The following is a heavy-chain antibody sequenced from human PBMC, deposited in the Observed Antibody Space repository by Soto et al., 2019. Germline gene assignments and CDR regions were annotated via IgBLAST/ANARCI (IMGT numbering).Heavy chain of an antibody. CDR1: GFTFSSYA. CDR3: ARGRGRFLEDYYYYGMDV. CDR2: ISYDGSNK. V-gene: IGHV3-30-3*01. Sequence: GGSLRLSCAASGFTFSSYAMHWVRQAPGKGLEWVAVISYDGSNKYYADSVKGRFTISRDNSKNTLYLQMNSLRAEDTAVYYCARGRGRFLEDYYYYGMDVWGQGTTVTVSS. J-gene: IGHJ6*02. D-gene: IGHD3-3*01.